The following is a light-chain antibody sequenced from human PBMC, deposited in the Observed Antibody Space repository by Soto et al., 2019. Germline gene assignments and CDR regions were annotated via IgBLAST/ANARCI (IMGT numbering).Light chain of an antibody. J-gene: IGLJ1*01. CDR3: AAWDDSVNGYV. V-gene: IGLV1-44*01. Sequence: QSVLTQPPSASGTPGQRVTISCSGSSSNIGSNSVNWYQQVPGTAPKLVIHSNNQRPSGVPGRFSGSKSGTSASLAIGGLLSEDESDYYGAAWDDSVNGYVFGNETKVTVL. CDR1: SSNIGSNS. CDR2: SNN.